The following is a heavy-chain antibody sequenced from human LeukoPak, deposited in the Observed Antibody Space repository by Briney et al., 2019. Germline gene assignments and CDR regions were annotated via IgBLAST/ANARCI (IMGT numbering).Heavy chain of an antibody. CDR3: ARHRIGSYSLDA. CDR1: GGSISGYY. Sequence: PSETVSLTCTVSGGSISGYYWSWIRQPPGKGLEWIGYIYYSGSTNHNPSLKSRVTMSVDTSKNHFSLRLSSVTAADTAVYYCARHRIGSYSLDAWGQGILVTVSS. D-gene: IGHD1-26*01. V-gene: IGHV4-59*08. CDR2: IYYSGST. J-gene: IGHJ1*01.